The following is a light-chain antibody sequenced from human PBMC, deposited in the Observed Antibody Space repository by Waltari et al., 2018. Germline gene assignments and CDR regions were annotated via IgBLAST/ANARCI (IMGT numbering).Light chain of an antibody. J-gene: IGLJ2*01. Sequence: SYELTQPSSVSVSPGQTARITCSGDVLAKRYTRWFQQKPGQAPVLVISKDRERPSGIPERFSGSSSGTTVTLTISGAQVEDEADYYCYSVDDNKRVFGGGTKLTVL. CDR2: KDR. CDR3: YSVDDNKRV. CDR1: VLAKRY. V-gene: IGLV3-27*01.